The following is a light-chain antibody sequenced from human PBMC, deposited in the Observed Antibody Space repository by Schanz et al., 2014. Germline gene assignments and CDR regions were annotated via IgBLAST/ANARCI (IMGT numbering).Light chain of an antibody. CDR1: QSILASSDNKNY. J-gene: IGKJ4*01. CDR3: QQYYSSPLT. Sequence: DIVMTQSPDSLAVSLGERATINCKSSQSILASSDNKNYLSWYYQKPGQPPRLLIYRASTRESGVPDRFSGSGSGTDFSLTISSLQAEDVAVYYCQQYYSSPLTFGGGTKVEIK. V-gene: IGKV4-1*01. CDR2: RAS.